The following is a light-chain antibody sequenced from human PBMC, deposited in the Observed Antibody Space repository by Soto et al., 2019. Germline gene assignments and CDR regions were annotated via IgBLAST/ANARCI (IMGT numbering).Light chain of an antibody. CDR2: ATS. Sequence: IQMTHSPATLSASPGDRAALTSRASQGIGGSLAWYQHKPGKAPKLLIYATSTLHSGVPSRFSGSGSGTDFTLTISSLQSEDFATYYCQQSHSFPLTFGRGTKVDIK. V-gene: IGKV1-8*01. CDR1: QGIGGS. J-gene: IGKJ3*01. CDR3: QQSHSFPLT.